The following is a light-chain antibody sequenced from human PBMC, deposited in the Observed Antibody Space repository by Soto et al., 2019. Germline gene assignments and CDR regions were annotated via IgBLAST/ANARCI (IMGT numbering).Light chain of an antibody. CDR1: QSVSRNY. CDR2: GES. CDR3: QYGTSPTWT. Sequence: EIVLTQSPGTLSLSPGETATLSCRASQSVSRNYLAWYQQKTGQAPRILIYGESSRATGKTDRFSGSGSGTEFNLTISRLEPEDFAVYYCQYGTSPTWTCGQGTKVDIK. J-gene: IGKJ1*01. V-gene: IGKV3-20*01.